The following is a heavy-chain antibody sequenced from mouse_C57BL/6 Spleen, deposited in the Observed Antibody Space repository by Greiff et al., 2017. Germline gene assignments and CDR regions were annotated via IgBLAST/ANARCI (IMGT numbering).Heavy chain of an antibody. J-gene: IGHJ3*01. CDR2: ISYDGSN. CDR1: GYSITSGYY. CDR3: ARLLRGFAY. V-gene: IGHV3-6*01. Sequence: EVKLEESGPGLVKPSQSLSLTCSVTGYSITSGYYWNWIRQFPGNKLEWMGYISYDGSNNYNPSLKNRISITRDTSKNQFFLKLNSVTTEDTATYYCARLLRGFAYWGQGTLVTVSA.